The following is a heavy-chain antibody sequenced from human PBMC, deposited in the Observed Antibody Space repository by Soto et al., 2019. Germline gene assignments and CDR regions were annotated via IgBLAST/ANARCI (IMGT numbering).Heavy chain of an antibody. J-gene: IGHJ5*02. V-gene: IGHV4-59*01. CDR1: GVPITDYY. D-gene: IGHD3-10*01. CDR3: AGQYYGRSASTFFDP. CDR2: LHYIGRP. Sequence: PSETLSLTCTVSGVPITDYYWSWIRQPPGKGLEWIGYLHYIGRPNYNPPLKSRVTISVDTSKSQVSLRLSSVTTADTAMYFCAGQYYGRSASTFFDPWGQGALVTVSS.